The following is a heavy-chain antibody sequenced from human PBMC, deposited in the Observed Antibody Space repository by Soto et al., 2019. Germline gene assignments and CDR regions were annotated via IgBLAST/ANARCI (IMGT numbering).Heavy chain of an antibody. CDR2: IRSKASGGTS. J-gene: IGHJ3*01. CDR1: GFTFGDYA. D-gene: IGHD3-10*01. CDR3: TRDQPITP. Sequence: PGGSLRLSCTAAGFTFGDYAMSWVRQAPGKGLEWVGFIRSKASGGTSEYAASVKGRFTFSRDDPKRIAYLQMNSLKTEDTAVYYCTRDQPITPWGQGTMVTVSS. V-gene: IGHV3-49*04.